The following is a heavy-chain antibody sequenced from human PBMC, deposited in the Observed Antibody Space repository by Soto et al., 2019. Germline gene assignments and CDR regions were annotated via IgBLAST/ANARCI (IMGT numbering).Heavy chain of an antibody. Sequence: QVQLVQSGAEVQKPGASVKVSCKTSGYTFNDFGITWVRQAPGLGLEWLGWTYPKAGTINFAPKFQGRVIMTTDTSTSTAYMELTSLTFDDSAVYFCARDIGFDIDYWGQGTLVTVS. D-gene: IGHD5-12*01. CDR1: GYTFNDFG. V-gene: IGHV1-18*01. CDR3: ARDIGFDIDY. CDR2: TYPKAGTI. J-gene: IGHJ4*02.